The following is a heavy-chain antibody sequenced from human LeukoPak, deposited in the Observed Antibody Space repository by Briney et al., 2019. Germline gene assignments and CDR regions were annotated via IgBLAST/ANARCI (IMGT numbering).Heavy chain of an antibody. J-gene: IGHJ4*02. V-gene: IGHV3-74*01. Sequence: GGSLRLSCAASGFTFSSYWMNWFRQAPGKGLVWVSRIASDGSSTTYADSVKGRFSISRDDAKNTLYLQVNSLRAEDMAVYLAHDYWGQGTLVTVSS. CDR3: HDY. CDR1: GFTFSSYW. CDR2: IASDGSST.